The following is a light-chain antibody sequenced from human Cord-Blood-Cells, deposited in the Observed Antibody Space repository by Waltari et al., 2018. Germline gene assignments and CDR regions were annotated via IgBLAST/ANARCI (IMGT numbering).Light chain of an antibody. CDR3: SSYTSSSTWV. CDR1: SRDVGGDNY. V-gene: IGLV2-14*01. J-gene: IGLJ3*02. CDR2: DVS. Sequence: QSALTQPASVPGSPGQSITISCPGTSRDVGGDNYSAWYQQHPGKAPKLMIYDVSNRPSGVSNRFAGSKSGNTASLTISGLQAEDEADYYCSSYTSSSTWVFGGGTKLTVL.